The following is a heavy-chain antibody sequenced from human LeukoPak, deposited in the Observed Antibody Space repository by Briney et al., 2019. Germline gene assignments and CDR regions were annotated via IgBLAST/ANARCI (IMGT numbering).Heavy chain of an antibody. CDR3: AKRGAVAATGYYFDY. J-gene: IGHJ4*02. D-gene: IGHD6-19*01. CDR1: GFTFSNYA. CDR2: ISGSGGST. Sequence: GGSLRLSCAASGFTFSNYAMSWVRQAPGRGLEWVSAISGSGGSTYYADSVKGRFTISRDNSKNTLYLQMNSLRAEDTAVYYCAKRGAVAATGYYFDYWGQGTLVTVSS. V-gene: IGHV3-23*01.